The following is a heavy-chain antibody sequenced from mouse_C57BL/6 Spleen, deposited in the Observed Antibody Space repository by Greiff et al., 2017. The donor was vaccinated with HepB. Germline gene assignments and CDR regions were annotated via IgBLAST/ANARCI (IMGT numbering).Heavy chain of an antibody. V-gene: IGHV2-6*01. Sequence: VKLMESGPGLVAPSQSLSITCTVSGFSLTSYGVDWVRQSPGKGLEWLGVIWGVGSTNYNSALKSRLSISKDNSKSQVFLKMNSLQTDDTAMYYCASGESYYGNYRFAYWGQGTLVTVSA. CDR1: GFSLTSYG. J-gene: IGHJ3*01. D-gene: IGHD2-1*01. CDR3: ASGESYYGNYRFAY. CDR2: IWGVGST.